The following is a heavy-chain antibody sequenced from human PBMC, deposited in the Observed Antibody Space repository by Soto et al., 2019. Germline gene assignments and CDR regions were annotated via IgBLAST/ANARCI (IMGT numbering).Heavy chain of an antibody. J-gene: IGHJ4*02. V-gene: IGHV3-23*01. CDR3: AKEYYYGSGSYAFDY. CDR1: GFTFSSYA. D-gene: IGHD3-10*01. Sequence: GGSLRLSCAASGFTFSSYAMAWVRQGPGKGMEWVSAISGSDDSTDYADSVKGRFTISRDNSKNTLYLQMNSLRAEDTAVYYCAKEYYYGSGSYAFDYWGRGXLVTVHS. CDR2: ISGSDDST.